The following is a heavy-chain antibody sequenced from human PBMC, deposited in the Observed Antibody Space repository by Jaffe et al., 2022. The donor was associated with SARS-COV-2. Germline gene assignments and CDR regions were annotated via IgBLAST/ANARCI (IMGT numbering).Heavy chain of an antibody. J-gene: IGHJ4*02. V-gene: IGHV3-23*01. CDR2: ISASGSST. CDR1: GLTFSTYA. CDR3: AKTFPTAVVAGIFDC. Sequence: EVQLLESGGGLVQPGGSLRLSCAASGLTFSTYAMSWVRQGPGKGLQWVSSISASGSSTYYADSVKGRLTISRDNSKNTLYLQMNSLRAEDTAIYYCAKTFPTAVVAGIFDCWGQGTLVTVSS. D-gene: IGHD6-19*01.